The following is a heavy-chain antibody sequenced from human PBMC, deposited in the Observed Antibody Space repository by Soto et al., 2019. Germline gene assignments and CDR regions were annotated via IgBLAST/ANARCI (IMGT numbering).Heavy chain of an antibody. Sequence: ASVKVSCKASGYTFTSFGISWVRQAPGQGMEWMGWINTYNGHTNYAQKLQGWVTMTTDTSTTTAYMELRRLRSDDTAVYYCAIPRGYCSGGTCTSDWFDPWGQGTLVTVSS. CDR1: GYTFTSFG. CDR2: INTYNGHT. V-gene: IGHV1-18*01. D-gene: IGHD2-15*01. J-gene: IGHJ5*02. CDR3: AIPRGYCSGGTCTSDWFDP.